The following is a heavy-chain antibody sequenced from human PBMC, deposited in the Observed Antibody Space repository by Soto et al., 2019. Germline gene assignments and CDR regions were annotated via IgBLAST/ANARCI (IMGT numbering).Heavy chain of an antibody. CDR1: GGTFSSYA. J-gene: IGHJ6*02. Sequence: QVQLVQSGAEVKKPGSSVKVSCKASGGTFSSYAISWVRQAPGQGLEWMGGIIPIFGTANYAQKFQGRVTITADEATSTAYMELSSLRSEDTAVYYCAREFGYGYSYHYYGMDVWGQGTTVTVS. D-gene: IGHD5-18*01. CDR2: IIPIFGTA. CDR3: AREFGYGYSYHYYGMDV. V-gene: IGHV1-69*12.